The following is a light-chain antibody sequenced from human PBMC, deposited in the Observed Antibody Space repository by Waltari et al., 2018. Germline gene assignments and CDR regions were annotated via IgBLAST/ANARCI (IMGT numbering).Light chain of an antibody. Sequence: QSALTQPPSASGSPGQSVTISCTGPNSDVGTYNYVPWFQQHPGRAPKLLIYEVNKRPSGVPDRFSGSKSDNMASLTVSGLQADDEAVYHCSSYAGSNTLVFGGGTKLTVL. J-gene: IGLJ2*01. V-gene: IGLV2-8*01. CDR3: SSYAGSNTLV. CDR1: NSDVGTYNY. CDR2: EVN.